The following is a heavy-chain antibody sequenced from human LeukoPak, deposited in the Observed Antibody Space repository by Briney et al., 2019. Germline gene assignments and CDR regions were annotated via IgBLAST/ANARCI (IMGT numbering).Heavy chain of an antibody. Sequence: SVKVSCKASGYTFTSYGISWVRQAPGQGLEWMGGIIPIFGTANYAQKFQGRVTITADESTSTAYMELSSLRSEDTAVYYCAREGEADPSMYYFDYWGQGTLVTVSS. D-gene: IGHD3-16*01. J-gene: IGHJ4*02. CDR3: AREGEADPSMYYFDY. CDR2: IIPIFGTA. V-gene: IGHV1-69*13. CDR1: GYTFTSYG.